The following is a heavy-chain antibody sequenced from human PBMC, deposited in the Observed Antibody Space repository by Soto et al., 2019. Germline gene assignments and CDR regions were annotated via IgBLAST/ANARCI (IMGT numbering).Heavy chain of an antibody. CDR1: GGSISSYY. D-gene: IGHD2-21*02. Sequence: SETLSLTCTVSGGSISSYYWSWIRQPPGKGLEWIGYIYYSGSTNYNPSLKSRVTISVDTSKNQFSLKLSSVTAADTAVYYCARFRCVGDCYYGYWGQGNLGTVSS. CDR2: IYYSGST. J-gene: IGHJ4*02. V-gene: IGHV4-59*01. CDR3: ARFRCVGDCYYGY.